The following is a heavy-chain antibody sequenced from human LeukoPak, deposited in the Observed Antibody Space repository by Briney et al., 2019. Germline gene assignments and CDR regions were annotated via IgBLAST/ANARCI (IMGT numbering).Heavy chain of an antibody. Sequence: SGTLSLTCTVSGGAVNSYYWSWIRQTPGKGLEWIGYISHSGNADYAPSLKSRVTMSLDTSKNQFALKLGSVTAPDTALYYCARGFCSDEICQVFTHWGQGTLVTVSS. V-gene: IGHV4-59*02. CDR2: ISHSGNA. CDR3: ARGFCSDEICQVFTH. D-gene: IGHD3-3*01. J-gene: IGHJ4*02. CDR1: GGAVNSYY.